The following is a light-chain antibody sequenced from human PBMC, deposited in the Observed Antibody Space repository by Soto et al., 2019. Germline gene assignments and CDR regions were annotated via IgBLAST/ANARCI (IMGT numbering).Light chain of an antibody. V-gene: IGKV3-20*01. CDR3: QQFGTSPPST. CDR2: DAS. CDR1: QTVSSFY. J-gene: IGKJ5*01. Sequence: EIVLTQSPGTLSLSPGEKATLSCRASQTVSSFYLAWYQQKPGQAPRLLIYDASSRAPGIPDRFGGSGSGTDFTLTISRLEPEDFAVYYCQQFGTSPPSTFGQGTRLEIK.